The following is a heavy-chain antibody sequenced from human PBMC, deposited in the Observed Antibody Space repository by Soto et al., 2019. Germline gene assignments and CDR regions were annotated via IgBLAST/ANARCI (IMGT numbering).Heavy chain of an antibody. J-gene: IGHJ5*01. CDR3: ARTSRWFDS. CDR1: EDSVSSNSAA. D-gene: IGHD2-2*01. CDR2: TYYRSKWFN. V-gene: IGHV6-1*01. Sequence: QVQLQQSCPGLVKPSQTLSLTCAISEDSVSSNSAAWNWIRQSPSRGLEWLGRTYYRSKWFNEYAVAVKSRITINPDTSKNHFSLQLNSVTPEDTAVYHCARTSRWFDSWGQGTLVTVSS.